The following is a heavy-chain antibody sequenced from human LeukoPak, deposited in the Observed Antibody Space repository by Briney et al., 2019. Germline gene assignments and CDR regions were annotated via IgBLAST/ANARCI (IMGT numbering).Heavy chain of an antibody. V-gene: IGHV4-34*01. CDR1: GGSFSGYY. CDR3: ARGAYEWPNY. D-gene: IGHD3-16*01. Sequence: SETLPLTCVVYGGSFSGYYWSWIRQPPGKGLEWIGEINHSGSTNYNPSLKSRVTISVDTSKNQFSLKVRSVTAADTAVYYCARGAYEWPNYWGQGTLVTVSS. CDR2: INHSGST. J-gene: IGHJ4*02.